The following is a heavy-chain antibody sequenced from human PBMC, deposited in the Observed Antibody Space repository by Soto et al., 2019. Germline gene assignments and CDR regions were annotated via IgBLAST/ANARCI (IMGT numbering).Heavy chain of an antibody. CDR1: GFTFSSYA. Sequence: EVQLLESGGGLVQPGGSLRLSCAASGFTFSSYAMSWVRQAPGKGLEWVSAIRGSGGSTYYADSVKGRFTISRDNSKNTLYLQMNSLRAEDTAVYYCAKVHSNYGVMTAAGPGYFDYWGQGTLVTVSS. CDR3: AKVHSNYGVMTAAGPGYFDY. V-gene: IGHV3-23*01. CDR2: IRGSGGST. D-gene: IGHD4-4*01. J-gene: IGHJ4*02.